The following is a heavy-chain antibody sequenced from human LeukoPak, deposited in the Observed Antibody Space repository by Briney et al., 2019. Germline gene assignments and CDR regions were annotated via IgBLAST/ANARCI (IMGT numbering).Heavy chain of an antibody. Sequence: GESLKISCKGSGYSFTSYWIGWVRQMPGKGLEWMGIIYPGDSDTRYSPSFQGQVTISADKSISTAYPQWSSLKASDTAMYYCARSEGRLWFGELPADYWGQGTLVTVSS. CDR2: IYPGDSDT. J-gene: IGHJ4*02. CDR1: GYSFTSYW. CDR3: ARSEGRLWFGELPADY. D-gene: IGHD3-10*01. V-gene: IGHV5-51*01.